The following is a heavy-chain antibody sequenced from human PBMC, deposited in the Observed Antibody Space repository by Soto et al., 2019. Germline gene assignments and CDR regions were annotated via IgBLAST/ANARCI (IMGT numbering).Heavy chain of an antibody. D-gene: IGHD4-17*01. CDR3: ARRRSPDYGNWYFDY. CDR1: GVYISNSNCY. Sequence: PSETLSLTSPFSGVYISNSNCYWAWIRRPPGKGLEWIGSIFSGGSTYYNPSLKSRVTISVDTSKNQFSLQLSSVTAADTAVYYCARRRSPDYGNWYFDYWGQGTLVTVSS. J-gene: IGHJ4*02. V-gene: IGHV4-39*01. CDR2: IFSGGST.